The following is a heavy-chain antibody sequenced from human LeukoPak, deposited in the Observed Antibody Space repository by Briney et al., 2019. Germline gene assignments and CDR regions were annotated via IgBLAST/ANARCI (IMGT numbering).Heavy chain of an antibody. J-gene: IGHJ4*02. CDR3: ARRRDLYSGSYYPFDY. D-gene: IGHD1-26*01. Sequence: GESLKISCKGSGYRSTNYWIGWVRQMPGKGLDWMGIIYPGDSETRYSPSFQGQVTISADKSISTAYLQWSSLKASDTAMYYCARRRDLYSGSYYPFDYRGQGTLVTVSS. CDR1: GYRSTNYW. V-gene: IGHV5-51*01. CDR2: IYPGDSET.